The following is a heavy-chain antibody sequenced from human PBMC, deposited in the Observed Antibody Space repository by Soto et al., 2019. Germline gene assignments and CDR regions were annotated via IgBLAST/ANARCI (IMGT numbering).Heavy chain of an antibody. D-gene: IGHD5-18*01. CDR1: GGSISNNDFY. Sequence: QVQLQESGPGLVKPSQTLSLTCTVSGGSISNNDFYWSWIRQSPDRGLEWIGHIYNGGTTFINPSLKXRFTISXXSSKTQFSLKMNSVSAADTAIYYCARGPSGDKVDYWGQGILVTVSS. CDR2: IYNGGTT. V-gene: IGHV4-30-4*01. CDR3: ARGPSGDKVDY. J-gene: IGHJ4*02.